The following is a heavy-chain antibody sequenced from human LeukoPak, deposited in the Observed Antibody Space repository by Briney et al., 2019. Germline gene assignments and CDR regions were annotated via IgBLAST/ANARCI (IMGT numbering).Heavy chain of an antibody. CDR3: ARGYYYDSSGYSNWFDP. J-gene: IGHJ5*02. D-gene: IGHD3-22*01. CDR2: ISSSGSTI. CDR1: GFTFISYE. V-gene: IGHV3-48*03. Sequence: GGSLRLSCVVSGFTFISYEMNWVRQAPGKGLEWVSYISSSGSTIYCADSVKGRFTISRDNAKHSLYLQMNSLRAEDTAVYYCARGYYYDSSGYSNWFDPWGQGTLVTVSS.